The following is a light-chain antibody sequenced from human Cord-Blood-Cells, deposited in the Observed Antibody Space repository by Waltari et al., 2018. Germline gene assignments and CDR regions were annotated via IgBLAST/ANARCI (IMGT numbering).Light chain of an antibody. CDR3: QQSYSTPIT. CDR2: AAS. J-gene: IGKJ5*01. CDR1: QSISSY. Sequence: QLTQSPSSLSASVGDRVTITCRASQSISSYLNWYQQKQGKAPKLLIYAASSLQSGVPSMFSCSGSGTDFTLTISSLQPEDFATYDCQQSYSTPITFGQGTRLEIK. V-gene: IGKV1-39*01.